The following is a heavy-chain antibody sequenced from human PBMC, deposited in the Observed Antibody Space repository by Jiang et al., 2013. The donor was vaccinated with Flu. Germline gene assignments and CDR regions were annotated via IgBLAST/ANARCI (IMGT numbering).Heavy chain of an antibody. J-gene: IGHJ4*02. D-gene: IGHD3-10*01. CDR3: ARDIGGSGSYHFDY. V-gene: IGHV1-46*01. Sequence: YAQKFQGRVTMTRDTSTSTVYMELSSLRSEDTAVYYCARDIGGSGSYHFDYWGQGALVTVSS.